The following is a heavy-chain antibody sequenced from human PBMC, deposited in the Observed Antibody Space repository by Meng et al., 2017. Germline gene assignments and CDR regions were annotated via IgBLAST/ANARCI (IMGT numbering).Heavy chain of an antibody. D-gene: IGHD1-26*01. CDR2: AYYRSKWYH. V-gene: IGHV6-1*01. CDR3: ARGSYSFDS. CDR1: GDSVSSNSAA. Sequence: QIQLQQSGPGMVKPSQNLSLIFAISGDSVSSNSAAWNWIRQSPSRGLEWLGRAYYRSKWYHDYAESVKSRISIDPDTSKNQFSLQLRSVTPEDSAVYYCARGSYSFDSWGQRTLVTVSS. J-gene: IGHJ4*02.